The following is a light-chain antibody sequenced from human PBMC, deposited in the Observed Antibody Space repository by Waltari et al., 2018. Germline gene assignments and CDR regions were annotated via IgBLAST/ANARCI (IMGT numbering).Light chain of an antibody. V-gene: IGLV4-69*01. J-gene: IGLJ7*01. CDR3: QTWTTDTHAL. CDR1: SGHSNYA. CDR2: LNSDGSH. Sequence: QPVLTQSPSVSASLGASVKLTCSLSSGHSNYAIAWHQQRQGRAPQFLMRLNSDGSHTKGDGIPDRFSGSSSGTERYLSISNLQSEDEADYYCQTWTTDTHALFGGGTRLTVL.